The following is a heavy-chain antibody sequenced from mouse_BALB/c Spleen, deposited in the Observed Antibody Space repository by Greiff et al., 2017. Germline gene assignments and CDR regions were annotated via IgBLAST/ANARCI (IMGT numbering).Heavy chain of an antibody. Sequence: EVKVVESGGGLVKPGGSLKLSCAASGFTFSSYAMSWVRQTPEKRLEWVASISSGGSTYYPDSVKGRFTISRDNARNILYLQMSSLRSEDTAMYYCARLDGGYAMDYWGQGTSVTVSS. CDR2: ISSGGST. CDR3: ARLDGGYAMDY. J-gene: IGHJ4*01. CDR1: GFTFSSYA. V-gene: IGHV5-6-5*01. D-gene: IGHD2-3*01.